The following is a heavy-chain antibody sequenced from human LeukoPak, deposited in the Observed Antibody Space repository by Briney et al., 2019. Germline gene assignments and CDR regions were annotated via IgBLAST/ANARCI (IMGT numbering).Heavy chain of an antibody. D-gene: IGHD2-8*02. CDR2: IYSGGPT. CDR1: GFTFADYA. J-gene: IGHJ3*02. Sequence: GGSLRLSCAASGFTFADYAMTWVRQAPGKGLEWVSVIYSGGPTYCADSVKGRFTISRDNSKNTVYLQMNSLRGEDTAVYFCARGWVVATGGFDMWGQGTMVTVSS. V-gene: IGHV3-53*01. CDR3: ARGWVVATGGFDM.